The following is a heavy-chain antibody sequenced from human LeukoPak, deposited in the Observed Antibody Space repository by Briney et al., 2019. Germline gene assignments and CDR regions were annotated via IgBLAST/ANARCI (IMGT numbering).Heavy chain of an antibody. D-gene: IGHD3-22*01. V-gene: IGHV3-11*01. Sequence: GGSLRLSCAASGFTFSDYYMSWIRQAPGGGLEWVSYICSCGSTIYYADYVKGRFTISRDNAKNSLYLQRNSVRAEDTAVYYCARDLVVVTAKGFDPWGQETLVTVSS. J-gene: IGHJ5*02. CDR3: ARDLVVVTAKGFDP. CDR2: ICSCGSTI. CDR1: GFTFSDYY.